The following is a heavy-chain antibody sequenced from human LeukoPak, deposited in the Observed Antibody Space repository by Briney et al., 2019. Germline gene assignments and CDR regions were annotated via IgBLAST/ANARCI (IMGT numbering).Heavy chain of an antibody. CDR1: GFTFSSYS. CDR3: ARDRSSSELGYFDY. V-gene: IGHV3-21*01. Sequence: GGSLRLSCAASGFTFSSYSMNWVRQDPGKGLEWVSSISSSSSYIYYADSVKGRFTISRDNAKNSLYLQMNSLRAEDTAVYYCARDRSSSELGYFDYWGQGTLVTVSS. J-gene: IGHJ4*02. CDR2: ISSSSSYI. D-gene: IGHD6-13*01.